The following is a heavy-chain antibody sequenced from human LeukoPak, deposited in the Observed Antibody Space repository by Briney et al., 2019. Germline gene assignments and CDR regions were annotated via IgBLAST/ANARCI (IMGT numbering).Heavy chain of an antibody. D-gene: IGHD6-13*01. CDR2: IAPSDAYT. CDR1: GYSFTSYW. J-gene: IGHJ4*02. CDR3: ARHEGYSSSAEVY. Sequence: GESLKISCKGSGYSFTSYWISWVRQMPGKGLECMGRIAPSDAYTNYSPSFQGHVTISSDKSIKTAYLQWSSLKASDTAMYYCARHEGYSSSAEVYWGQGTLVTVSS. V-gene: IGHV5-10-1*01.